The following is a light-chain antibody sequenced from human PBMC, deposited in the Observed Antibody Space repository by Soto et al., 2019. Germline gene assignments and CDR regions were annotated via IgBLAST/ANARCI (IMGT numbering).Light chain of an antibody. CDR1: QGIRNF. CDR3: QKYSSVPV. Sequence: DIQMTQSPTSLSASVGDRVTITCQASQGIRNFVAWYQQKPGKAPKLLIYAASTLQSGVPSRFSGSRSGTDFTLTFNSLQPEDVATYSCQKYSSVPVFGPGTKVEIK. CDR2: AAS. V-gene: IGKV1-27*01. J-gene: IGKJ3*01.